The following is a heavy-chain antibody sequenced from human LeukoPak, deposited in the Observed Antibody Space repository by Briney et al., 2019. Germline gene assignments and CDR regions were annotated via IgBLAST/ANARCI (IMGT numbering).Heavy chain of an antibody. Sequence: GGSLRLSCTASGFTFGDYLMSWFRQAPGKGLEWIGFISGGTTEYAASAKGRFTISRDDSTSIAYLQMNSLTTEDTAVYYCSRGSGWLSVYWGQGTLVTVSS. J-gene: IGHJ4*02. CDR3: SRGSGWLSVY. CDR2: ISGGTT. CDR1: GFTFGDYL. D-gene: IGHD6-19*01. V-gene: IGHV3-49*03.